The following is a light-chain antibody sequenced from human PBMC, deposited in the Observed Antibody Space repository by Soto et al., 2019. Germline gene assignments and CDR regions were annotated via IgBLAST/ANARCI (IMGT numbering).Light chain of an antibody. CDR1: NIGSET. CDR3: QVWDSSSAHPGV. J-gene: IGLJ1*01. V-gene: IGLV3-21*02. Sequence: SYELTQPPSVSVAPGQTARITCGGSNIGSETVHWYQQKPGQAPVLVVYDDSDRPSGIPERFSGSNSGNTATLTISRVEAGDEADYYCQVWDSSSAHPGVFGTRTKVTVL. CDR2: DDS.